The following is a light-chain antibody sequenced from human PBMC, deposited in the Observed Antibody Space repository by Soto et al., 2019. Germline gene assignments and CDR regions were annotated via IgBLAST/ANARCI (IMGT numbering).Light chain of an antibody. J-gene: IGLJ2*01. V-gene: IGLV1-40*01. CDR2: GNN. CDR1: SSNIGAGYD. CDR3: ATWDDSPRDVV. Sequence: QPVLTQPPSVSGAPGQRVTISCTGSSSNIGAGYDVHWYQQLPGTAPKLLIYGNNNRPSGVSDRFSGSKSGTSASLAISGLQSEDEADYYCATWDDSPRDVVFGGGTKLTVL.